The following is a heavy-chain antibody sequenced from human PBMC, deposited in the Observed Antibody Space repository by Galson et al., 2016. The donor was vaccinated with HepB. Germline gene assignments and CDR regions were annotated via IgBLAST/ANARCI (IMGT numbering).Heavy chain of an antibody. D-gene: IGHD6-13*01. V-gene: IGHV3-20*01. Sequence: SLRLSCAASGFTFDDYAMPWVRQAPGKGLEWVSGINWNGGRTGYADSVKGRFTISKDSANNTLYLQMKSLRAEDTALYHCARVHTAAAGFGGLDVWGQGTTVTVSS. CDR1: GFTFDDYA. CDR3: ARVHTAAAGFGGLDV. CDR2: INWNGGRT. J-gene: IGHJ6*02.